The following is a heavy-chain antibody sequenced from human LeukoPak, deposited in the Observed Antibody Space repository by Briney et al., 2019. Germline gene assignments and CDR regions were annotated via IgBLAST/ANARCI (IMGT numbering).Heavy chain of an antibody. J-gene: IGHJ3*02. CDR2: IYHSGST. D-gene: IGHD6-19*01. Sequence: SETLSLTCAVSSGSISSNNWWSWVRQPPGKGLEWIGEIYHSGSTNYNPSLKSRVTISVDNSNNQFSLKLTSVTAADTAVYFCARNLAVPGTRAFDIWGQGTKVTVSS. CDR3: ARNLAVPGTRAFDI. CDR1: SGSISSNNW. V-gene: IGHV4-4*02.